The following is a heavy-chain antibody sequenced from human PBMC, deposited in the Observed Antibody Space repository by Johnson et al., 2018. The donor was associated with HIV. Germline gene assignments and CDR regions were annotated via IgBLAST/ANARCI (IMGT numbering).Heavy chain of an antibody. V-gene: IGHV3-66*01. J-gene: IGHJ3*02. CDR1: GFTFSSYA. CDR2: IYSGGST. D-gene: IGHD3-22*01. CDR3: ARSRYDSSGYGI. Sequence: MQLVESGGGVVQPGRSLRLSCAASGFTFSSYAMHWVRQAPGKGLEWVSVIYSGGSTYYADSVKGRFTISRDNSKNTLYLQMNSLRAEDTAVYYCARSRYDSSGYGIWGQGTMVTVSS.